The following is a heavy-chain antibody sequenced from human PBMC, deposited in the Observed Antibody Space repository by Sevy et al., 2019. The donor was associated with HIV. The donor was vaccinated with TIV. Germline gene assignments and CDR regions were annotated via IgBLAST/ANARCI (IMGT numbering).Heavy chain of an antibody. Sequence: GGSLRLSCAASGFTFATYWMTWVRQAPGKGLEWVAYIKQDGTDKYYVDSVRGRFPISRDNAKNSLYLHMNGLRAEDKAVYYCARALADWGSFHYSYWGRGTLVTVSS. D-gene: IGHD3-16*02. CDR1: GFTFATYW. CDR2: IKQDGTDK. J-gene: IGHJ4*02. V-gene: IGHV3-7*01. CDR3: ARALADWGSFHYSY.